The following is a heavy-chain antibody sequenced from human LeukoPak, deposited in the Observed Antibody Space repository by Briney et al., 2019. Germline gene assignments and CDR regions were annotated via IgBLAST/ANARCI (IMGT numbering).Heavy chain of an antibody. CDR3: AKDQEEQWLYYYYGMDV. CDR1: GFTLSSYG. Sequence: GGSLRLSCAASGFTLSSYGMHWVRQAPGKGLEWVAVISYDGSNKYYADSVKGRFTISRDNSKNTLYLQMNSLRAEDTAVYYCAKDQEEQWLYYYYGMDVWGQGTTVTVSS. D-gene: IGHD6-19*01. J-gene: IGHJ6*02. CDR2: ISYDGSNK. V-gene: IGHV3-30*18.